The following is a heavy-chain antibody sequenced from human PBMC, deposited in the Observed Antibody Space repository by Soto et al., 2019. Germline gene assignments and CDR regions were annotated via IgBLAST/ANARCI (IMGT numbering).Heavy chain of an antibody. CDR2: IITYNGNT. J-gene: IGHJ4*02. Sequence: QVQLVQSGAEVKKPGASVKVSCKASGYTFSSYAISWVRQAPGQGLEWMGWIITYNGNTNYAQKLQGRVTMTTDTSTTTANMDLRSLRSDDTAVYYCARTGPPVDYWGQGTLVTVSS. CDR3: ARTGPPVDY. V-gene: IGHV1-18*01. CDR1: GYTFSSYA.